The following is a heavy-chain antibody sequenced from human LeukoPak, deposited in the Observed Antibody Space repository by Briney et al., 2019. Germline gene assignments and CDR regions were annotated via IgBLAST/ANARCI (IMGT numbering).Heavy chain of an antibody. CDR1: GFTFSSYA. CDR2: ISGSGGST. Sequence: GGSLRLSCAASGFTFSSYAMSWVRQAPGKGLEWVSAISGSGGSTYYADSVKGRFTISRDNSKNTLYLQMNGLRAEDTAVYYCAKDRLAGAAAGIIDYWGQGTLVTVSS. J-gene: IGHJ4*02. CDR3: AKDRLAGAAAGIIDY. V-gene: IGHV3-23*01. D-gene: IGHD6-13*01.